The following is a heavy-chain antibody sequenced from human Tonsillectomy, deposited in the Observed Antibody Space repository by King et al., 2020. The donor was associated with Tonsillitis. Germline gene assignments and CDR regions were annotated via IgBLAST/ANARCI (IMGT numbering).Heavy chain of an antibody. CDR2: ISSSSSTI. CDR1: GFTFSSYS. V-gene: IGHV3-48*02. Sequence: VQLVESGGGLVQPGGSLRLSCAASGFTFSSYSMNWVRQAPGKGLEWVSYISSSSSTIYYADSVKGRFTITRDNAKNSLYLQMNSLRDEDTAVYYCAGDKRLRLGELSLGDYWGQGTLVTVSS. CDR3: AGDKRLRLGELSLGDY. J-gene: IGHJ4*02. D-gene: IGHD3-16*02.